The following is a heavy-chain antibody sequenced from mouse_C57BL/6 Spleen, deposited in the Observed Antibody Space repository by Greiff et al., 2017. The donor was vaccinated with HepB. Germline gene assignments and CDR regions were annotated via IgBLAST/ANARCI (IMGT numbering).Heavy chain of an antibody. CDR3: ARHGVYYDFYWYFDV. Sequence: EVHLVESGGGLVKPGGSLKLSCAASGFTFSSYTMSWVRQTPEKRLEWVATISGGGGNTYYPDSVKGRFTISGDNAKNTLYLQMSSLRSEDTALYYCARHGVYYDFYWYFDVWGTGTTVTVSS. CDR2: ISGGGGNT. V-gene: IGHV5-9*01. CDR1: GFTFSSYT. J-gene: IGHJ1*03. D-gene: IGHD2-4*01.